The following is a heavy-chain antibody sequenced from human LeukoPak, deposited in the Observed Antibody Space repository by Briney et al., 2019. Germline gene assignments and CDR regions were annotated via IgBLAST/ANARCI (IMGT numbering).Heavy chain of an antibody. D-gene: IGHD3-9*01. CDR1: GFTFSDYY. Sequence: GGSLRLSSAASGFTFSDYYMSWIRQAPGKGLEWVSYISSSGSTIYYADSVKGRFTISRDNAKNSLYLQMNSLRAEDTAVYYCARDRLVWLGAFDIWGQGTMVTVSS. CDR3: ARDRLVWLGAFDI. CDR2: ISSSGSTI. V-gene: IGHV3-11*01. J-gene: IGHJ3*02.